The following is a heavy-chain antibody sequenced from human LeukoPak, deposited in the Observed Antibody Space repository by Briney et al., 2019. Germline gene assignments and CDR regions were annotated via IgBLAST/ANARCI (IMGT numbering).Heavy chain of an antibody. J-gene: IGHJ3*01. V-gene: IGHV3-23*01. CDR1: GFTFSNYA. CDR3: AKDIGGLVPDAFAV. D-gene: IGHD1-26*01. CDR2: ISGSGGST. Sequence: GGSLRLSCAASGFTFSNYAMSWVRQAPGKRLEWVSGISGSGGSTYYANSVKGRFTIFRDNSMNMLYLQMNNLRADDTAVYYCAKDIGGLVPDAFAVWGQGTMVTVSS.